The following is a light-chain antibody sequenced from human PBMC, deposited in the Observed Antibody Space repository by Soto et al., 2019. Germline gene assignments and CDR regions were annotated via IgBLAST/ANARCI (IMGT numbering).Light chain of an antibody. CDR3: NSYTSSDTRV. CDR2: EVN. V-gene: IGLV2-14*01. CDR1: TSDIGGYNY. J-gene: IGLJ1*01. Sequence: QSALTQPASMSGSPGQSITISCTGTTSDIGGYNYVSWYQQHPGKAPKLLIYEVNYRPSGVSIRFSGSKSGSTASLTISGLQAEDEADYYCNSYTSSDTRVFGTGTKLTVL.